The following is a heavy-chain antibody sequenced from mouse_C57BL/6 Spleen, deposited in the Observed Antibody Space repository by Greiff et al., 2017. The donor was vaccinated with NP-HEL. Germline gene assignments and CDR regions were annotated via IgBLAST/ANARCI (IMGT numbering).Heavy chain of an antibody. CDR1: GYTFTSYW. CDR2: IYPSDSET. CDR3: ARSGSHYYGSSYGYFDV. J-gene: IGHJ1*03. V-gene: IGHV1-61*01. Sequence: VQLQQPGAELVRPGSSVKLSCKASGYTFTSYWMDWVKQRPGQGLEWIGNIYPSDSETHYNQKFKDKATLTVDKSSSTAYMQLSSLTSEDSAVYYCARSGSHYYGSSYGYFDVWGTGTTVTVSS. D-gene: IGHD1-1*01.